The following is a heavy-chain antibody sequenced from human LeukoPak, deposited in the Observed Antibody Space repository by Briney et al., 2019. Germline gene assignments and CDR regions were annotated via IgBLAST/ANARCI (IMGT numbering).Heavy chain of an antibody. J-gene: IGHJ3*02. V-gene: IGHV1-2*02. CDR2: INPNSGGT. D-gene: IGHD2-2*02. CDR3: ARAVHYCSSTSCYTPDAFDI. Sequence: ASVKVSCKASGYTFTGYYMHWVRQAPGQGLEWMGWINPNSGGTNYAQKFQGRVTMTRDTSISTAYMELSRLRSDDTAVYYCARAVHYCSSTSCYTPDAFDIWGQGTMVTVSS. CDR1: GYTFTGYY.